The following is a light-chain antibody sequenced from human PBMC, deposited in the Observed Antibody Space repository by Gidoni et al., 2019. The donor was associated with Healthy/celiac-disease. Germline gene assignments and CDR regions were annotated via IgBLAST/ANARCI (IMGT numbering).Light chain of an antibody. Sequence: DIVMTQSPASLAASLGERATINCQSSQSVLYSSNNKNYLAWYQQKPGQPPKLRIYWASTRESGVPDRFSGSGSGTDFTLTISSLQAEDVAVYYCQQYYSTPLTFGGGTKVEIK. CDR3: QQYYSTPLT. J-gene: IGKJ4*01. CDR1: QSVLYSSNNKNY. V-gene: IGKV4-1*01. CDR2: WAS.